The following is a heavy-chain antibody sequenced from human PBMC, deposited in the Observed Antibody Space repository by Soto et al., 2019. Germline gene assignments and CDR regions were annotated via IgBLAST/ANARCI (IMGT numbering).Heavy chain of an antibody. Sequence: SETLSLTCTVSGGSISSYYWSWIRQPPGKGLEWIGYIYYSGSTNYNPSLKSRVTISVDTSKNQFSLKLSSVTAADTAVYYCARHYCSGGSCYPDYWGQGTLVTVSS. V-gene: IGHV4-59*08. D-gene: IGHD2-15*01. CDR2: IYYSGST. J-gene: IGHJ4*02. CDR1: GGSISSYY. CDR3: ARHYCSGGSCYPDY.